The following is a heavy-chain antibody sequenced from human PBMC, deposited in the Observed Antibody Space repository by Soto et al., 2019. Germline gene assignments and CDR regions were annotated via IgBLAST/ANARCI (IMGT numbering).Heavy chain of an antibody. V-gene: IGHV3-49*03. J-gene: IGHJ4*02. CDR3: TLIVVVVAATHDFDY. CDR1: GFTFGDYA. Sequence: LRLSCTASGFTFGDYAMSWFRQAPGKGLEWVGSIRSKAYGGTTEYAASVKGRFTISRDDSKSIAYLQMNSLKTEDTAVYYCTLIVVVVAATHDFDYWGQGTLVTVSS. CDR2: IRSKAYGGTT. D-gene: IGHD2-15*01.